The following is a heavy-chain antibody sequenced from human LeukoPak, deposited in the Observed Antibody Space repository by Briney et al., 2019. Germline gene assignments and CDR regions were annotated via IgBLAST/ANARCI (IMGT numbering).Heavy chain of an antibody. CDR3: ARHFPHMDYSGWKQGSFDP. Sequence: SETLSLTCTVSGDSINSRSYYWGWIRQPPGKGLEWIGSCYYNGITYYNPSLKSRVTIYVDTSENQFSLRLISVTAADTAVYYCARHFPHMDYSGWKQGSFDPWGQGTLVTVSS. CDR1: GDSINSRSYY. D-gene: IGHD6-19*01. V-gene: IGHV4-39*01. J-gene: IGHJ5*02. CDR2: CYYNGIT.